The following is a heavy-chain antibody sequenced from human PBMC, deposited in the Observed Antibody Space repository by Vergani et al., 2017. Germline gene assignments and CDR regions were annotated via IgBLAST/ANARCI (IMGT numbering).Heavy chain of an antibody. CDR1: GFSFNTYW. J-gene: IGHJ1*01. CDR3: AKVPLEGQLAGGCHH. Sequence: EVQLVESGGGSVQSGGSLRLSCVASGFSFNTYWMHGVRQVPGKGLMWVARIDEYGNRATYGDFDSGRFPITRETAKNTVFLQINNRRAEDTAVCYCAKVPLEGQLAGGCHHWSQGTLVTVSS. V-gene: IGHV3-74*03. D-gene: IGHD6-13*01. CDR2: IDEYGNRA.